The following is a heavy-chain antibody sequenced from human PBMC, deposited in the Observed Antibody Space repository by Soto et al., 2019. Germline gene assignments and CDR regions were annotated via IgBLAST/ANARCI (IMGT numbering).Heavy chain of an antibody. CDR2: IRSKAYGGTT. CDR1: GFTFGDYA. J-gene: IGHJ4*02. V-gene: IGHV3-49*03. D-gene: IGHD3-22*01. CDR3: TRGTDYYDSSGSTPDFDY. Sequence: GGSLRLSCTASGFTFGDYAMSWFRQAPGKGLEWVGFIRSKAYGGTTEYAASVKGRFTISRDDSKSIAYLQMNSLKTEDTAVYYCTRGTDYYDSSGSTPDFDYWGQGTLVTVSS.